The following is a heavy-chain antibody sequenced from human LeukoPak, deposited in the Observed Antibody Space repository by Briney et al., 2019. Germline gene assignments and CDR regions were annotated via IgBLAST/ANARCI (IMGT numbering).Heavy chain of an antibody. V-gene: IGHV4-31*03. CDR2: IFYSGFT. Sequence: SETLSLTCTVSGGSLSSGGYYWSWIRQLPGKGLEWIGYIFYSGFTYYNPSLKSRINISVDTSKNQFSLSLSSVTAADTAVYYCARVGRGGTTVEYWGQGTLVTVSS. CDR3: ARVGRGGTTVEY. D-gene: IGHD1-7*01. CDR1: GGSLSSGGYY. J-gene: IGHJ4*02.